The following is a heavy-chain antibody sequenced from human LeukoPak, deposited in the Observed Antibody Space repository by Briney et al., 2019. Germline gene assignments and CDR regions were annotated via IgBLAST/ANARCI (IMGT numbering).Heavy chain of an antibody. J-gene: IGHJ4*02. CDR3: ARESESSGWYDY. D-gene: IGHD6-19*01. CDR2: ISGDGGST. Sequence: GGSLILSCAAPGFMFHDYAIHWVRQAPGKGLEWVSLISGDGGSTFYADSVKGRFTISRDNSKDSLYLQMNSLRSDDTALYYCARESESSGWYDYWGQGTLVTVSS. V-gene: IGHV3-43*02. CDR1: GFMFHDYA.